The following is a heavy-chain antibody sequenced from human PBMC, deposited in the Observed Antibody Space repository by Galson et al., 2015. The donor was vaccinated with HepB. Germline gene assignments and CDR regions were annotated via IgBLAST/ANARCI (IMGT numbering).Heavy chain of an antibody. J-gene: IGHJ4*02. Sequence: LRLSCAASGFTFDDYAMHWVRQAPGKGLEWVSGISWNSGSIGYADSVKGRFTISRDNAKNSLYLQMNSLRAEDTALYYCAKDMLDFWSGYPDYWGQGTLVTVSS. V-gene: IGHV3-9*01. CDR3: AKDMLDFWSGYPDY. CDR2: ISWNSGSI. D-gene: IGHD3-3*01. CDR1: GFTFDDYA.